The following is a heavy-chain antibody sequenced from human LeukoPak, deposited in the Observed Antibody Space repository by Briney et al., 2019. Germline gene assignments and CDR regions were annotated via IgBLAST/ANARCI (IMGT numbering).Heavy chain of an antibody. J-gene: IGHJ6*02. V-gene: IGHV5-51*01. CDR2: INTGDSDT. CDR1: ETCITSYW. Sequence: AASLQISCKGSETCITSYWNGWGRQMPGKGVEWWGIINTGDSDTRYNPSFQGQVTISADKSISTAYLQWSSLKASDTAMYYCARVTAMAPYYYYGMDVWGQGTTVTVSS. CDR3: ARVTAMAPYYYYGMDV. D-gene: IGHD5-18*01.